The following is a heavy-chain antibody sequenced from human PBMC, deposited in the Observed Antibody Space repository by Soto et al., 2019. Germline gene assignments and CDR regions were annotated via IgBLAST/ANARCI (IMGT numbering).Heavy chain of an antibody. V-gene: IGHV1-69*06. CDR3: ARRERSIAAAGWNYYGMDV. Sequence: QVQLVQSGAEVKKPGSSVKVSCKTSGGTFSSNAISWLRQAPGQGLEWMGGIIPIFGTVNYAQKFQGRVTITADKSTSTAYMELSSLRSEDTAVYYCARRERSIAAAGWNYYGMDVWGQGTTVTVSS. J-gene: IGHJ6*02. CDR1: GGTFSSNA. D-gene: IGHD6-13*01. CDR2: IIPIFGTV.